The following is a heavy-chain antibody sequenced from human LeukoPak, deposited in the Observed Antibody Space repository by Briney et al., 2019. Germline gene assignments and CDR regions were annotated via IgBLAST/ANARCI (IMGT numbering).Heavy chain of an antibody. CDR2: ISRDGTDI. V-gene: IGHV3-21*04. CDR3: ARAYGDCDVGAFDI. CDR1: GFAFSYNT. Sequence: GGSLRLSCAASGFAFSYNTMNWVRQAPGKGLEWVSFISRDGTDIYYADSVVGRFTISRDNAKNSLYLQMNSLRAEDTALYHCARAYGDCDVGAFDIWGQGTMVTVSS. J-gene: IGHJ3*02. D-gene: IGHD4-17*01.